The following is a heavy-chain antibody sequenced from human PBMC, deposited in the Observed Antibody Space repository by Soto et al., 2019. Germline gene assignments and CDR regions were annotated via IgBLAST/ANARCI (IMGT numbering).Heavy chain of an antibody. CDR1: GGSISSSSFH. J-gene: IGHJ5*02. D-gene: IGHD6-13*01. V-gene: IGHV4-39*01. CDR2: IYYSGST. CDR3: ARRERAAGTDWWFDP. Sequence: QLQLQESGPGLVKPSETLSLTCTVSGGSISSSSFHWGWIRQPPGKGLEWIGSIYYSGSTYYSPSLKSRVTISVDTSKDQFALRLSSVTAADTAVYYCARRERAAGTDWWFDPWGQGTLVTVSS.